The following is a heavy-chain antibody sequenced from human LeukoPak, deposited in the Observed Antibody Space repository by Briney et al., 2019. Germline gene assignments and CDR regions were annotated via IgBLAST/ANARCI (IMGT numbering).Heavy chain of an antibody. CDR2: IWYDGSNK. D-gene: IGHD1-26*01. V-gene: IGHV3-33*01. CDR3: ARGRPRRSGSYHLL. J-gene: IGHJ4*02. CDR1: GFTFSSYG. Sequence: GSLRLSCAASGFTFSSYGMHWVRQAPGKGLEWVAVIWYDGSNKYYADSVKGRFTISRDNSKSTLYLQMNSLRAEDTALYYCARGRPRRSGSYHLLWGQGTLVTVSS.